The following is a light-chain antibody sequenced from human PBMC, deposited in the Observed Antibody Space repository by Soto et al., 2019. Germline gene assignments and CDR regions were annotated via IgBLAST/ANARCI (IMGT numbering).Light chain of an antibody. CDR2: GAS. J-gene: IGKJ5*01. V-gene: IGKV3-15*01. CDR3: QQYTNWPPNT. Sequence: EIVLTQSPDTLSVSPGESATLSCRASQRAYSNLAWYQQRPGQAPRLLIYGASTRATGVPARFSGRGSGTEFTLTISSLQSEDFAVYYCQQYTNWPPNTFGQGTRLEIK. CDR1: QRAYSN.